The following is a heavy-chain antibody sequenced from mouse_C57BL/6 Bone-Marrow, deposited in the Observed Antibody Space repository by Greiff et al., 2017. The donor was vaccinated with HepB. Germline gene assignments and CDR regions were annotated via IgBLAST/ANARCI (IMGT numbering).Heavy chain of an antibody. D-gene: IGHD1-1*01. CDR2: IYPGEGDT. CDR3: AEDYYGSSPWFAY. J-gene: IGHJ3*01. V-gene: IGHV1-82*01. CDR1: GYAFSSSW. Sequence: VKLQQSGPELVKPGASVKISCKASGYAFSSSWMNWVKQRPGKGLEWIGRIYPGEGDTNYNGKFKGKATLTADKSSSTAYMQLSSLTSEDSAVYFCAEDYYGSSPWFAYWGQGTLVTVSA.